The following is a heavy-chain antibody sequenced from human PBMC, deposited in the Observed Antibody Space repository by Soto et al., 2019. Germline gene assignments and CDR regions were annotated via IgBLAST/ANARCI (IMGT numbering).Heavy chain of an antibody. CDR3: ASSFTVPAAIGY. Sequence: ASVKVSCKASGYTFTNYDINWVRQATGQGLERMGWMNPNSGNTSYAQKFQGRVTMTRNTSISTANMELRSLRSKYTAVHYCASSFTVPAAIGYWGQGTLVTVSS. D-gene: IGHD2-2*02. V-gene: IGHV1-8*01. J-gene: IGHJ4*02. CDR2: MNPNSGNT. CDR1: GYTFTNYD.